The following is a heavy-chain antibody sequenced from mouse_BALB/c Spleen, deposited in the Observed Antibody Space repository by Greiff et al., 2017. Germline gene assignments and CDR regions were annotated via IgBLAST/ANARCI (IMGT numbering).Heavy chain of an antibody. J-gene: IGHJ2*01. V-gene: IGHV1-82*01. CDR2: IYPGDGDT. CDR3: AREGYGSRRWYFDY. Sequence: VQLQQSGPELVKPGASVKISCKASGYAFSSSWMNWVKQRPGQGLEWIGRIYPGDGDTNYNGKFKGKATLTADKSSSTAYMQLSSLTSVDSAVYFCAREGYGSRRWYFDYWGQGTTLTVSS. D-gene: IGHD1-1*01. CDR1: GYAFSSSW.